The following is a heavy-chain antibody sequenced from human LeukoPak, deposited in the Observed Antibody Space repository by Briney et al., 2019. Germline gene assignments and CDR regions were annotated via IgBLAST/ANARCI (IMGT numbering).Heavy chain of an antibody. CDR2: IFPGRYT. J-gene: IGHJ3*01. CDR1: EFIVSTNY. V-gene: IGHV3-53*01. CDR3: ARGSTTHYYDSSGMSDAFDV. D-gene: IGHD3-22*01. Sequence: PGGSLRLSCAASEFIVSTNYMSWVRQAPGKGLEWVSVIFPGRYTHHADSVRGRLTISRDNSKNTLDLQMNSLRVEDTAVYYCARGSTTHYYDSSGMSDAFDVWGRGTMVTVSS.